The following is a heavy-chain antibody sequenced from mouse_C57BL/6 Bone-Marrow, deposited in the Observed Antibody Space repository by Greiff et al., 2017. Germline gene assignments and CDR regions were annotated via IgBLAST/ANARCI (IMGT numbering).Heavy chain of an antibody. J-gene: IGHJ3*01. Sequence: EVQLQQSGAELVRPGASVKLSCTASGFNIKDDYMHWVKQRPEQGLEWIGWIDPENGDTEYASKFQGKATITADTSSNTAYLQLSSLTSEDTAVYYGTTFKLNPCFAYWGQGTLVTVSA. CDR1: GFNIKDDY. CDR3: TTFKLNPCFAY. CDR2: IDPENGDT. V-gene: IGHV14-4*01. D-gene: IGHD1-3*01.